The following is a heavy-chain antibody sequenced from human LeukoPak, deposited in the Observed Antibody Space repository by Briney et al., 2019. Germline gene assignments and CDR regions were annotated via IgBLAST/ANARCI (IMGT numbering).Heavy chain of an antibody. Sequence: SETLSLTCAVYGGSFSGYYWSWIRQPPGKGLEWIGEINHSGSTNYNPSLKSRVTISVDTSKNQFSLKLSSVTAADTAVYYCARDGPQYYDILTGYYFHDAFDIWGQGTMVTVSS. CDR3: ARDGPQYYDILTGYYFHDAFDI. CDR2: INHSGST. D-gene: IGHD3-9*01. J-gene: IGHJ3*02. CDR1: GGSFSGYY. V-gene: IGHV4-34*01.